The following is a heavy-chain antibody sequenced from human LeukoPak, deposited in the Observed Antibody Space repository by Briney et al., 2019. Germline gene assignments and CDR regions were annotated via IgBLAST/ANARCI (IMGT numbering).Heavy chain of an antibody. CDR1: AFTFSSYG. J-gene: IGHJ4*02. CDR3: ARDLPPIAAAGTGFDY. V-gene: IGHV3-23*01. Sequence: GGTLRLSCAASAFTFSSYGMSWVRQAPGKGLEWVSAISGDGRDIFYADAVKGRFTISRDNSKNTLYLQMNSLRAEDTAVYYCARDLPPIAAAGTGFDYWGQGTLVTVSS. CDR2: ISGDGRDI. D-gene: IGHD6-13*01.